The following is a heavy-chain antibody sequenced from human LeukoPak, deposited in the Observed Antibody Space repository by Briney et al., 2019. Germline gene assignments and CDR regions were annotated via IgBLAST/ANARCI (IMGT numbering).Heavy chain of an antibody. Sequence: SVKVSCKASGGSFIHYPINWVRQAPGQGLEWLGGIIPKYSASNYAQAFQGRVTITADESTNTVYMEMSGLRPDDTAVYYCVRPDRIFGVPAAFDAWGQGTLVAVSS. CDR3: VRPDRIFGVPAAFDA. D-gene: IGHD3-3*02. CDR1: GGSFIHYP. CDR2: IIPKYSAS. J-gene: IGHJ3*01. V-gene: IGHV1-69*01.